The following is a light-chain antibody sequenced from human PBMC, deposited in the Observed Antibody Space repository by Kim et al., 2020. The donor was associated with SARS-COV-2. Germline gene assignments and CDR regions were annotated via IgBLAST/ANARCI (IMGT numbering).Light chain of an antibody. Sequence: SYELTQPPSVSVSPGQTASITCSGDKLGDKYACWYQQKPGQSPVLVIYQDNKRPSGIPERFSGSNSGNTATLTISGTQAMDEADYYCQAWDSITVFGGGT. CDR2: QDN. V-gene: IGLV3-1*01. J-gene: IGLJ2*01. CDR3: QAWDSITV. CDR1: KLGDKY.